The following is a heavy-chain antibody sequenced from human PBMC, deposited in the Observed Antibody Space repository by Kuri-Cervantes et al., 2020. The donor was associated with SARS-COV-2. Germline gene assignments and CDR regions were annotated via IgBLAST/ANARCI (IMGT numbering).Heavy chain of an antibody. CDR1: GFTFSSFA. V-gene: IGHV3-30*18. J-gene: IGHJ4*02. Sequence: GESLKISCAASGFTFSSFAMHWVRQAPGKGLEWVALISYDGSNKYYADSVKGRFTISRDNSKNTLNLQMNSLRAEDTAIYYCAKDQHGIVVVVAAIDYWGQGTLVTVSS. CDR2: ISYDGSNK. D-gene: IGHD2-15*01. CDR3: AKDQHGIVVVVAAIDY.